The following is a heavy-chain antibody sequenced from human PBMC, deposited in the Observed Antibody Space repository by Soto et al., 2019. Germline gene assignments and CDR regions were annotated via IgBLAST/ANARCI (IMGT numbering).Heavy chain of an antibody. CDR2: IIPIFGTA. D-gene: IGHD2-2*01. V-gene: IGHV1-69*13. Sequence: ASVKVSCKASGGTFSSYAISWVRQAPGQGLEWMGGIIPIFGTANYAQKFQGRVTITADESTSTAYMELSSLRSEDTAVYYCARANVVVVPGNWFDPWGQGTLVTVSS. CDR1: GGTFSSYA. CDR3: ARANVVVVPGNWFDP. J-gene: IGHJ5*02.